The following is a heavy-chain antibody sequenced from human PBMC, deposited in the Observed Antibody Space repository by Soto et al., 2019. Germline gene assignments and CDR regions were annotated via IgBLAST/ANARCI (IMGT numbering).Heavy chain of an antibody. J-gene: IGHJ4*02. CDR2: INPNNGAT. CDR1: GYTFNSHG. Sequence: QVHLVQSGGEVKKPGTSVKVSCKASGYTFNSHGISWVRQAPGQGLEWMGWINPNNGATNYAQKFQGRVTMISDTSISTAYMELSRLRSDDTAVYFCAKAPPLSGWGQGTLVTVSS. D-gene: IGHD6-19*01. V-gene: IGHV1-2*02. CDR3: AKAPPLSG.